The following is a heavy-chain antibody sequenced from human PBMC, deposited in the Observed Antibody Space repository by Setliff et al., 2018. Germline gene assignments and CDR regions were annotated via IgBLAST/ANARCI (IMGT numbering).Heavy chain of an antibody. CDR3: ARAKDGYDFDYFDY. CDR1: GGSFSGYY. Sequence: SETLSLTCAVYGGSFSGYYWSWIRQPPGKGLEWIGEINHTGSTNYSPSLKSRVTISVDTSKNQFSLKLTSLTAADTAVYYCARAKDGYDFDYFDYWGQGTPVTVSS. J-gene: IGHJ4*02. D-gene: IGHD5-12*01. CDR2: INHTGST. V-gene: IGHV4-34*01.